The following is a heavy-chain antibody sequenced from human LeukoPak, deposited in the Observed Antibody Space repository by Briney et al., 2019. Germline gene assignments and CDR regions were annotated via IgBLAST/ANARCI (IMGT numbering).Heavy chain of an antibody. CDR2: IYSGQNT. Sequence: GGSLRLSXAASGFTVSSDFMSWVRQAPGKGLEWVSVIYSGQNTYYADSVKGRFTISRDNSKNTVYLQMNRLRVEDTAVYYCARGLEMTDPFGYWGQGTLVTVSS. J-gene: IGHJ4*02. CDR1: GFTVSSDF. CDR3: ARGLEMTDPFGY. V-gene: IGHV3-66*02. D-gene: IGHD5-24*01.